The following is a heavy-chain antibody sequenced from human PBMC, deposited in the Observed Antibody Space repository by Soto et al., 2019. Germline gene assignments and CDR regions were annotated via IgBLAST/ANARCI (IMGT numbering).Heavy chain of an antibody. J-gene: IGHJ6*02. V-gene: IGHV3-21*01. D-gene: IGHD6-6*01. CDR1: GFTFSTYN. Sequence: GGSLRLSCAASGFTFSTYNMNWVRQAPGKGLEWVSSISTSGSYIYYADSVKGRFTISRDNAKSSLYLQMNSLRAEDTAVYYCATGEVSSSGMDVWGQGTTVTVSS. CDR2: ISTSGSYI. CDR3: ATGEVSSSGMDV.